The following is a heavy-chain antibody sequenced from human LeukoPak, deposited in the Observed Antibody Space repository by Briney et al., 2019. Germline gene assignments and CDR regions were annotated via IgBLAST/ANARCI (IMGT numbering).Heavy chain of an antibody. CDR3: ARDQLYCTGGYCYFDS. J-gene: IGHJ4*02. V-gene: IGHV3-74*01. CDR2: INGDGRSP. Sequence: PGGSLRLSCVVSGFTFSSYWMHWVRQAPGKGLVWVSRINGDGRSPSYADSVRGRFTISRDNAKNTLYLQMNSLRAEDTALYYCARDQLYCTGGYCYFDSWGQGTLVTVSS. CDR1: GFTFSSYW. D-gene: IGHD2-8*02.